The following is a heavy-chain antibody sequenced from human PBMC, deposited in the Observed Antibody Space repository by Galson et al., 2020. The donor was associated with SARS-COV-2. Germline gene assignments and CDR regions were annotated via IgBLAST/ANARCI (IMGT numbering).Heavy chain of an antibody. Sequence: GESLKISCAASGFTFSSYAMSWVRQAPGKGLEWVSIISGDGRNKFYADSVKGRFTISRDNSKNTVYVQMKSLRSEDTAVYYCAKDLGSRDNYGSGSRFFDYWGQGALVTVSS. J-gene: IGHJ4*02. D-gene: IGHD3-10*01. CDR2: ISGDGRNK. CDR1: GFTFSSYA. CDR3: AKDLGSRDNYGSGSRFFDY. V-gene: IGHV3-23*01.